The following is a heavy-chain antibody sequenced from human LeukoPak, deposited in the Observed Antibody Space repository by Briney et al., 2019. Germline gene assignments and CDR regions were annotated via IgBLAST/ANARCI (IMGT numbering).Heavy chain of an antibody. J-gene: IGHJ4*02. Sequence: GGPLRLSCAASGFTFSSYEMNWVRQAPGKGLEWVSYIRSSGSTIYYADSVKGRFTISGDNAKNSLYLQMDNLRAEDTAVYYCAKGPGGYNYGYFDSWGQGTLVTVSS. CDR3: AKGPGGYNYGYFDS. CDR1: GFTFSSYE. V-gene: IGHV3-48*03. CDR2: IRSSGSTI. D-gene: IGHD5-18*01.